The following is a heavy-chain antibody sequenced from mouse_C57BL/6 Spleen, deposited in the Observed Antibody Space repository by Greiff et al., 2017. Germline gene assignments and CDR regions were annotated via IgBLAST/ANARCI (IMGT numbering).Heavy chain of an antibody. CDR3: ARSDDYDGGYYYAMDY. CDR1: GYTFTDYN. J-gene: IGHJ4*01. D-gene: IGHD2-4*01. CDR2: INPNNGGT. V-gene: IGHV1-18*01. Sequence: EVKVQQSGPELVKPGASVKIPCKASGYTFTDYNMDWVKQSHGKSLEWIGDINPNNGGTIYNQKFKGKATLTVDKSSSTAYMELRSLTSEDTAVYYCARSDDYDGGYYYAMDYWGQGTSVTVSS.